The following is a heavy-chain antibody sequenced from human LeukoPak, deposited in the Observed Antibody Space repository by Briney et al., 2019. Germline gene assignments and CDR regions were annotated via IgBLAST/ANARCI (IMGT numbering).Heavy chain of an antibody. D-gene: IGHD4-17*01. V-gene: IGHV3-23*01. CDR2: ITGSGSDT. CDR1: GFIFTNYG. Sequence: PGGSLRLSCAASGFIFTNYGFSWVRQAPGKGLGWVSGITGSGSDTYYADSVKGRFTISRDNSKNTLYLQMSSLTDEDTAVYYCATDRTVTPLWGQGTLVTVSS. J-gene: IGHJ4*02. CDR3: ATDRTVTPL.